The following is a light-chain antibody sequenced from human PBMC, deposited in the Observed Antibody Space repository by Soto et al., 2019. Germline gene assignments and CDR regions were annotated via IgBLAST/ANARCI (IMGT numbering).Light chain of an antibody. Sequence: DIQMTQSPSSLSASVGDRVTITCRVSQDITNFVAWYQQKPGKVPKLLIYGASALRSGVLSRFSGSGSGTDFTLTISSLQPEDVATYFCQKYNSAPRTFGQGTKVEIK. CDR3: QKYNSAPRT. CDR2: GAS. J-gene: IGKJ1*01. CDR1: QDITNF. V-gene: IGKV1-27*01.